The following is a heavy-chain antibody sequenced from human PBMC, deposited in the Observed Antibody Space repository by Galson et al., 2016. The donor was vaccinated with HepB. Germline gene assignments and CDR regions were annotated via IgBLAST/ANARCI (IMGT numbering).Heavy chain of an antibody. D-gene: IGHD6-13*01. J-gene: IGHJ4*02. CDR3: AKTAPIAAAGLIDY. CDR1: GFTFSSYV. Sequence: SLRLSCAASGFTFSSYVMTWVRQTPGKGLEWVSSISGSGSTTYYADSVKGRFTTSRDNSQRRVFLQMNSLRADDTAVYYCAKTAPIAAAGLIDYWGQGTLVSVSS. CDR2: ISGSGSTT. V-gene: IGHV3-23*01.